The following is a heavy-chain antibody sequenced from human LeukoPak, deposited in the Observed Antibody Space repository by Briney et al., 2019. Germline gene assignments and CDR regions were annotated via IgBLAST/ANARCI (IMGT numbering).Heavy chain of an antibody. CDR2: ISWNSSNI. D-gene: IGHD3-16*01. CDR3: AKVGDNWDFDY. J-gene: IGHJ4*02. Sequence: GGSLRLSCAASGFTFDDYAMHWVRQTPGKGLDWVSGISWNSSNICYADSVKGRFTTSRDNSKNTLYLHMNSLRAEDTAVYYCAKVGDNWDFDYWGQGTLVSVSS. V-gene: IGHV3-9*01. CDR1: GFTFDDYA.